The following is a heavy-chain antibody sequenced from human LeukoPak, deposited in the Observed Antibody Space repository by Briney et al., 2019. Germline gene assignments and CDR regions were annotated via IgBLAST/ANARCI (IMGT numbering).Heavy chain of an antibody. V-gene: IGHV4-34*01. J-gene: IGHJ4*02. Sequence: SETLSPTCAVYGGSFSGYYWSWIRQPPGKGLEWIGEINHSGSTNYNPSLKSRVTISVDTSKNQFSLKLSSVTAADTAVYYCARADSSGWYGAFYFDYWGQGTLVTVSS. CDR2: INHSGST. CDR3: ARADSSGWYGAFYFDY. D-gene: IGHD6-19*01. CDR1: GGSFSGYY.